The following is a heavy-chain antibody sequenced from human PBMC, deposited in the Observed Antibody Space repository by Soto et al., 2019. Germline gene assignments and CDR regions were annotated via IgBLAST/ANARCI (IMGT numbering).Heavy chain of an antibody. Sequence: SETLSLTCTVSGGSISSYYWSWIRQPPGKGLEWIGYIYYSGSTNYNPSLKSRVTISVDTPKNQFSLKLNSVTAADTAVYYCARGHCSGGSCYSRTFDYWGQGILVTVSS. CDR1: GGSISSYY. V-gene: IGHV4-59*01. CDR2: IYYSGST. CDR3: ARGHCSGGSCYSRTFDY. D-gene: IGHD2-15*01. J-gene: IGHJ4*02.